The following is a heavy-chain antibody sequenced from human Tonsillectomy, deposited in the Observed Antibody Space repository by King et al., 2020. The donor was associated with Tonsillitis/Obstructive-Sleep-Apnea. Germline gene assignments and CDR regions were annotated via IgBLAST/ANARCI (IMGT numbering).Heavy chain of an antibody. V-gene: IGHV3-53*01. CDR2: IYSGGGT. D-gene: IGHD5-18*01. Sequence: VQLVESGGGLSQPGGSLRVSCAASGFTVSSNYMSWVRQAPGKGLEWVSVIYSGGGTYYADPVKGRFTISRDHSKNTVYLQMSSLRAEDTAVYYCARVLDTAMGAFDYWGQGTLVTVSS. CDR1: GFTVSSNY. CDR3: ARVLDTAMGAFDY. J-gene: IGHJ4*02.